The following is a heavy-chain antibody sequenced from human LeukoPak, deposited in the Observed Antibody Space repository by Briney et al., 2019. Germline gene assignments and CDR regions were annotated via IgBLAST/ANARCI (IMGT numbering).Heavy chain of an antibody. CDR1: GFTFSDYY. J-gene: IGHJ4*02. CDR2: ISSSGSTI. Sequence: GGSLRLSCAASGFTFSDYYMSWIRQAPGKGLEWVSYISSSGSTIYYADSVKGRFTISWDNAKNSLYLQMNSLRAEDTAVYYCARTPQASENYYDSSGYFYYFDYWGQGTLVTVSS. CDR3: ARTPQASENYYDSSGYFYYFDY. D-gene: IGHD3-22*01. V-gene: IGHV3-11*01.